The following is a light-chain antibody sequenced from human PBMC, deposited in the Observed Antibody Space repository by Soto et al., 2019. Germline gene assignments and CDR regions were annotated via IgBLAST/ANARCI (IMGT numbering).Light chain of an antibody. CDR3: QQSLT. J-gene: IGKJ4*01. CDR2: DVS. CDR1: QGVTTN. V-gene: IGKV3-20*01. Sequence: EIVLTQSPCTLSLSPGERATLSCRAGQGVTTNFAWYQQKSGQSPRLLIYDVSIRATGVPDRFSGSGSGTDFTLTITRLEPEDFAVYYCQQSLTFGGGTKVDI.